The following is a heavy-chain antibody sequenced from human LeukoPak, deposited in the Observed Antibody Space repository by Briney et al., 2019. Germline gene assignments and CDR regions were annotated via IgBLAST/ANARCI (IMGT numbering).Heavy chain of an antibody. D-gene: IGHD6-19*01. J-gene: IGHJ4*02. Sequence: SETLSLTCSVSGASISSSTYYWGWVRQPPGKGPEWIGSIYYRGTTYYNPSLKSRVTISVDTSKNQFSLKLSSVTAADTAVNYCARHRGGGWYYFDYWGQGTLVTVSS. CDR2: IYYRGTT. V-gene: IGHV4-39*01. CDR1: GASISSSTYY. CDR3: ARHRGGGWYYFDY.